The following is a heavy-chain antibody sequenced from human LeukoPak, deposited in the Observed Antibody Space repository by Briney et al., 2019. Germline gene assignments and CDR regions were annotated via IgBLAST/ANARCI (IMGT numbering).Heavy chain of an antibody. D-gene: IGHD4-17*01. CDR2: IYYSGST. V-gene: IGHV4-59*08. CDR3: ASLTTVTQGYSDS. Sequence: PSETLSLTCTVSGGSISSYYWSWIRQPPGKGLEWIGYIYYSGSTNYNPSLKSRLTISVDASKNQFSLKLSSVTATDTAVYYCASLTTVTQGYSDSWGQGTLVTVSS. CDR1: GGSISSYY. J-gene: IGHJ4*02.